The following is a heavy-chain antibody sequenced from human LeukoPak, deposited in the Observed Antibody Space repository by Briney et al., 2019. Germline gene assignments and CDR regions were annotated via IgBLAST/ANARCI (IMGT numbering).Heavy chain of an antibody. Sequence: GGALRLSCAASGFTFDDYAMHWVRQVRGKGLEWVSLISKNGGRTHDADSVKGRFTISRDNSKNSLYLEMNSLRTEDAAFYYCAKVNPRAAGIYYYGLDVWGQGTTVTVSS. CDR3: AKVNPRAAGIYYYGLDV. CDR1: GFTFDDYA. J-gene: IGHJ6*02. V-gene: IGHV3-43*02. D-gene: IGHD6-13*01. CDR2: ISKNGGRT.